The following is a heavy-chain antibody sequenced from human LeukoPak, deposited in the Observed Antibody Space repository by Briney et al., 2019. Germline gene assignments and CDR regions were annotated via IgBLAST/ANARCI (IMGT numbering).Heavy chain of an antibody. V-gene: IGHV4-30-2*01. D-gene: IGHD6-19*01. CDR3: ARGRGSGWPNYLDY. J-gene: IGHJ4*02. Sequence: KPSETLSLTCAVSGGSISSGGYSWSWIRQPPGKGLEWIGYIYHSGSTYYNPSLKSRVTISVDTSKNQFSLKLSSVTAADTAVYYCARGRGSGWPNYLDYWGQGTLVTVSS. CDR2: IYHSGST. CDR1: GGSISSGGYS.